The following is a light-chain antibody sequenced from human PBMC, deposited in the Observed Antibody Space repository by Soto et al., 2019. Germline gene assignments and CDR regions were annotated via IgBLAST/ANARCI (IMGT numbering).Light chain of an antibody. Sequence: EIILTQSPDTLSLSPWERATLSCRASQTVSSNYLAWCQQRPGQAPRLLIYDASNRATGVPPRFGGSGSGTDFTLTISSLEPEDFAVYYCQQRSNSPITFGQGTRLEIK. CDR3: QQRSNSPIT. V-gene: IGKV3-11*01. CDR1: QTVSSNY. CDR2: DAS. J-gene: IGKJ5*01.